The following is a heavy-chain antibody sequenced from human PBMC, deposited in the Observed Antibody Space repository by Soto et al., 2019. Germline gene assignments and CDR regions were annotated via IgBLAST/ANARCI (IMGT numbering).Heavy chain of an antibody. J-gene: IGHJ6*02. CDR3: AKGQHCSTTSCYFYFYGMDV. CDR1: GFIFNTYG. CDR2: ISYDGSNK. V-gene: IGHV3-30*18. D-gene: IGHD2-2*01. Sequence: GGSLRLSCAASGFIFNTYGMHWVRQAPGKGLEWVAVISYDGSNKYYAGSVKGRLTISRDNSKNTLYLQMNSLRAEDTAVYYCAKGQHCSTTSCYFYFYGMDVWGQGTKGTVSS.